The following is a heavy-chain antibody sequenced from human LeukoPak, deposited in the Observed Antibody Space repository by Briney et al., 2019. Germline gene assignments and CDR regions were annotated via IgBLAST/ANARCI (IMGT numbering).Heavy chain of an antibody. CDR3: ARLYGSGSYYHY. D-gene: IGHD3-10*01. J-gene: IGHJ4*02. V-gene: IGHV4-34*01. CDR2: IYHSGST. CDR1: GFTFSDYY. Sequence: GSLRLSCAASGFTFSDYYMSWIRQPPGQGLEWVGEIYHSGSTNYNPSLKSRVTISVDTSKNQFSLKLSSVTAADTAVYYCARLYGSGSYYHYWGQGTLVTVSS.